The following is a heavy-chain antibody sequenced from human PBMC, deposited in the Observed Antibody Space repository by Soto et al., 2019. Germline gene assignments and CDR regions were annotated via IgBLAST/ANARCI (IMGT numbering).Heavy chain of an antibody. D-gene: IGHD2-15*01. V-gene: IGHV3-23*01. J-gene: IGHJ4*02. CDR3: AKSPESGGSCYYFDY. Sequence: EVQLLESGGGLVQPGGSLRLSCAASGFTFSSYAMSWVRQAPGKGLEWVSAISGSGGSTYYADSVKGRFTISRDNSKNTLYLQMSSLRAEDTAVYYCAKSPESGGSCYYFDYWGQGTLVTVSS. CDR2: ISGSGGST. CDR1: GFTFSSYA.